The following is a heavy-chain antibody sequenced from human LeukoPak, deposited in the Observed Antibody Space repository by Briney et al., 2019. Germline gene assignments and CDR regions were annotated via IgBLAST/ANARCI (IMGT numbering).Heavy chain of an antibody. V-gene: IGHV4-39*07. CDR1: GGSISSSSYY. D-gene: IGHD2-8*02. CDR2: IYYSGST. CDR3: ARWHLYWGPGASDY. J-gene: IGHJ4*02. Sequence: PSETLSLTCTVSGGSISSSSYYWGWIRQPPGKGLEWIGSIYYSGSTYYNPSLKSRVTISVDTSKNQFSLKLSSVTAADTAVYYCARWHLYWGPGASDYWGQGTLVTVSS.